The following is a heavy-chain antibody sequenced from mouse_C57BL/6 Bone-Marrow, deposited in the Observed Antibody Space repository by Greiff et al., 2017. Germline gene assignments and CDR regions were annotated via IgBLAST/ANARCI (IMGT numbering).Heavy chain of an antibody. CDR3: TEDYDYDDEASDY. V-gene: IGHV6-3*01. CDR2: IRLKSDNYAT. Sequence: EVKLMESGGGLVQPGGSMKLSCVASGFTFSNYWMNWVRQSPEKGLEWVAQIRLKSDNYATHYAESVKGRFTISRDDSKSSVYLQMNNLRAEDTGIYYCTEDYDYDDEASDYWGQGTTLTVSS. D-gene: IGHD2-4*01. CDR1: GFTFSNYW. J-gene: IGHJ2*01.